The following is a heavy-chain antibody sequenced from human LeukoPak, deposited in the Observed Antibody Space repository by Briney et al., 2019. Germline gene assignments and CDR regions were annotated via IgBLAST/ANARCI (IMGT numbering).Heavy chain of an antibody. CDR2: ISSSGST. Sequence: SETLSLTCTVSGGSIGSDYWSWIRQPAGKGLEWIGRISSSGSTNCNPSLKSRVTMSVDTSKNQFSLKLISVTAADTAVYYCARVRSKDVWRSYGSYYYYYYMDVWGKGTTVTISS. V-gene: IGHV4-4*07. CDR3: ARVRSKDVWRSYGSYYYYYYMDV. CDR1: GGSIGSDY. D-gene: IGHD3-16*01. J-gene: IGHJ6*03.